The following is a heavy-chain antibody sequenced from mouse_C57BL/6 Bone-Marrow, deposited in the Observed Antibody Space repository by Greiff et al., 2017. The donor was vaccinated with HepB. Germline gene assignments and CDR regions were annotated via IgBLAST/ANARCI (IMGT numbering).Heavy chain of an antibody. CDR1: GFNIKNTY. D-gene: IGHD1-1*01. J-gene: IGHJ4*01. CDR2: IDPANGNT. CDR3: ARCSLYYGRRGYAMDY. V-gene: IGHV14-3*01. Sequence: VQLQQSVAELVRPGASVKLSCTASGFNIKNTYMHWVQQRPEQGLEWIGRIDPANGNTKYAPKFQGKATITADTSSNTAYLQLSSLTSEDTAIYYCARCSLYYGRRGYAMDYWGQGTSVTVSS.